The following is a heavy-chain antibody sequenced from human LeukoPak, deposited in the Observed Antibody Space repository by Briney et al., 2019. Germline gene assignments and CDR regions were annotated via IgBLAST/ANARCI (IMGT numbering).Heavy chain of an antibody. V-gene: IGHV4-39*07. J-gene: IGHJ4*02. D-gene: IGHD6-13*01. CDR1: GGSISSSSYY. Sequence: SETLSLTCTVSGGSISSSSYYWGWIRQPPGKGLEWIGSIYYSGSTYYNPSLKSRVTISVDTSKNQFSLKLSSVTAADTAVYYCARGRYSSSSSWRDYWGQGTLVTVSS. CDR3: ARGRYSSSSSWRDY. CDR2: IYYSGST.